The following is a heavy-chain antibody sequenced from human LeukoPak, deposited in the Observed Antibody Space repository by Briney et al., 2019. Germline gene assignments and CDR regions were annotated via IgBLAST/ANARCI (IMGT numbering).Heavy chain of an antibody. J-gene: IGHJ4*02. CDR3: AKIHWRGILTTGTTPNY. V-gene: IGHV3-23*01. CDR1: GFTFSSYA. CDR2: ISGSGGST. Sequence: PGGSLRLSCAASGFTFSSYAMSWVRQAPGKGLEWVSAISGSGGSTYYADSVKGRFTISRDNSKNTLYLQMNSLRAEDTAVYYCAKIHWRGILTTGTTPNYWGQGTLVTVSS. D-gene: IGHD1-7*01.